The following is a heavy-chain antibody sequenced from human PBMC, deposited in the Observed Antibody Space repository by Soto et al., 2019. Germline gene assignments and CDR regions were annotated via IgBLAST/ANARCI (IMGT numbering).Heavy chain of an antibody. CDR2: INAGNGNT. CDR3: ARGLQTSPFNYYMDV. CDR1: GYTFTSYA. Sequence: GASVKVSCKASGYTFTSYAMHWVRQAPGQRLEWMGWINAGNGNTKYSQKFQGRVTITRDTSASTAYMELSSLRSEDTAVYYCARGLQTSPFNYYMDVWGKGTTVTVSS. V-gene: IGHV1-3*01. J-gene: IGHJ6*03.